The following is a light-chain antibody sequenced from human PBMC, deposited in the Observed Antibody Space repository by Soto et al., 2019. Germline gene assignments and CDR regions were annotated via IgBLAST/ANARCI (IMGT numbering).Light chain of an antibody. CDR2: DAS. V-gene: IGKV1-5*01. CDR1: QSISTW. CDR3: QQYNSYSRP. Sequence: IQMTQSPSILSASVGDRVTITCRASQSISTWLAWYQQKPEKAPKLLIHDASTLESGVPSRFSGSGSGTECTLTISSLQPDDFATYYCQQYNSYSRPFGQGTRVEV. J-gene: IGKJ1*01.